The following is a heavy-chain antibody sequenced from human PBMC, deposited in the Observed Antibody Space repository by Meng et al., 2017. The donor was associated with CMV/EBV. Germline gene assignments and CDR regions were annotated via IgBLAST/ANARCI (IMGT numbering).Heavy chain of an antibody. CDR2: IKQDGSEK. V-gene: IGHV3-7*01. CDR3: ARDIDSGSY. D-gene: IGHD1-26*01. J-gene: IGHJ4*02. CDR1: GFTFSSYW. Sequence: GESLKISCAASGFTFSSYWMSWVRQAPGKGLEWVANIKQDGSEKYYVDSVKGRFTISRDNAKNTLYLQMNSLRAEDTAVYYCARDIDSGSYWGQGTLVTVSS.